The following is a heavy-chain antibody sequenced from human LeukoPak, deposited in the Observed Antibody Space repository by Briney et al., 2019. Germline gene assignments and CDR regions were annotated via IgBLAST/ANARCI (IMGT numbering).Heavy chain of an antibody. J-gene: IGHJ4*02. CDR3: ARSHGDH. Sequence: GGSLRLSCTASGFTFSTYWMTWVRQAPGKGLEWVANVKQDGSEKHYVDSVKGRFTISRDNAKNSLFLQMNSLRAEDTAVYYCARSHGDHWGQGALVTVSS. CDR2: VKQDGSEK. V-gene: IGHV3-7*03. CDR1: GFTFSTYW.